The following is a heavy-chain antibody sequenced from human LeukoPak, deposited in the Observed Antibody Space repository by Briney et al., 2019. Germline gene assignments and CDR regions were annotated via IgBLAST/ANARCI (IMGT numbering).Heavy chain of an antibody. D-gene: IGHD1-26*01. J-gene: IGHJ5*02. CDR2: IDKKDKGYGTAT. Sequence: GRSLRLSCAASGFTFSGSAIHWVRHSSGEWLDWVGQIDKKDKGYGTATAYDASVKGRFTISRDDSVNTAYLQMNSLKTEDTALYYCTRDSGNYNWFDPWGQGTLVTVSS. CDR3: TRDSGNYNWFDP. V-gene: IGHV3-73*01. CDR1: GFTFSGSA.